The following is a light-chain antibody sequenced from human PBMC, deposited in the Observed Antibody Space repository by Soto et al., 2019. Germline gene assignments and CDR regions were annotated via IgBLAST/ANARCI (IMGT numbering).Light chain of an antibody. CDR1: QSVGSSP. J-gene: IGKJ1*01. V-gene: IGKV3-20*01. CDR2: GTS. Sequence: IVLTQSPGTLSLSLGERATLSCRASQSVGSSPLAWYQQKPGQAPRLLLYGTSSRAIGIPDRSSGSGSGTDFTLTISRLEPEDFAVYYCQLYDGSRTFGQGTKVDI. CDR3: QLYDGSRT.